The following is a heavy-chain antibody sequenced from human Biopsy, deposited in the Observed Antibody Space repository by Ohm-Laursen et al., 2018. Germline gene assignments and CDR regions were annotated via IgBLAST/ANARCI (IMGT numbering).Heavy chain of an antibody. Sequence: SLRLSCTASGFKFDDYGMNWVRQVPGKGLEWVSRISWNSGSIGYVDSVKGRFTISRDNAKNSLYLQMNSLKADDTALYYCAIGYYDIGTGYHYDVFDFWGRGTLVTVSS. CDR2: ISWNSGSI. J-gene: IGHJ3*01. CDR3: AIGYYDIGTGYHYDVFDF. V-gene: IGHV3-9*01. CDR1: GFKFDDYG. D-gene: IGHD3-9*01.